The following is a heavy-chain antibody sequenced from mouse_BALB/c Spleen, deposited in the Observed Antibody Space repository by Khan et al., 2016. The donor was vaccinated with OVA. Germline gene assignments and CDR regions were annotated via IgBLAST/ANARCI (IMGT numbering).Heavy chain of an antibody. CDR3: AREGAYYRSDGWFSY. D-gene: IGHD2-14*01. Sequence: QVQLKQSGAELARPGASVKMSCKASGYTFTTYTMHWVKQRPGQGLEWIGYINPSNGYTNYNQKFKDKSTLTADKSSSTAYMQLSSLTSDYSAVYYCAREGAYYRSDGWFSYWGQRTLVTVSA. V-gene: IGHV1-4*01. CDR1: GYTFTTYT. CDR2: INPSNGYT. J-gene: IGHJ3*01.